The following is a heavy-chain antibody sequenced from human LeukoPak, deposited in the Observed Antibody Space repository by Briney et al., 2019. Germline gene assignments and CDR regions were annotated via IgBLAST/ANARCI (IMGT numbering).Heavy chain of an antibody. Sequence: SETLSLTCTVSGGSVSSGSYYWGWIRQPPGKGLEWIGYIYYSGSTNYNPSLKSRVTISVDTSKNQFSLKLSSVTAADTPVYYCARTSGYDYSFDYWGQGTLVTVSS. CDR1: GGSVSSGSYY. CDR2: IYYSGST. D-gene: IGHD5-12*01. V-gene: IGHV4-61*01. CDR3: ARTSGYDYSFDY. J-gene: IGHJ4*02.